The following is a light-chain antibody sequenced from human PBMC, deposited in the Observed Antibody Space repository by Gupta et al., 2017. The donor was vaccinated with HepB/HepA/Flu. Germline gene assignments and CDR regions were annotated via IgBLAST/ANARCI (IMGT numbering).Light chain of an antibody. Sequence: QSALTQPPSASGSPGQSVTISCTGTSSDVGGYNYVSWYQQHPGKAPKLMIYEVSKRPSGVPGRFSGSKSDNTASLTVSGLQEEEEADYYCSSYAGGNNLVFGGGTKLTVL. V-gene: IGLV2-8*01. CDR2: EVS. CDR3: SSYAGGNNLV. CDR1: SSDVGGYNY. J-gene: IGLJ3*02.